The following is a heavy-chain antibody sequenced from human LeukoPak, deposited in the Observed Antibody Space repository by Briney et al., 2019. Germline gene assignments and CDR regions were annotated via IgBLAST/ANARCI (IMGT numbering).Heavy chain of an antibody. D-gene: IGHD3-10*01. V-gene: IGHV3-48*03. Sequence: GGSLRLSCAASGFTFSSYEMNWVRQAPGKGREGVSYISSSGSTINYADSVKGRLTISRDNAENSLYLQMNSLRADDTAVYYCARSAYYSYYYGMDVWGQGTTVTVSS. J-gene: IGHJ6*02. CDR3: ARSAYYSYYYGMDV. CDR1: GFTFSSYE. CDR2: ISSSGSTI.